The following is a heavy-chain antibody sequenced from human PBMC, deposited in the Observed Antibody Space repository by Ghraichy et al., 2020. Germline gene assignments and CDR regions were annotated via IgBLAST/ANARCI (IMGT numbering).Heavy chain of an antibody. CDR2: IWFDGSNK. CDR1: GFTFSSYG. Sequence: GGSLRLTFAASGFTFSSYGMHWVRQAPGKGLEWVAVIWFDGSNKYYADSVKGRFTISRDNSKNTLYLQMNSLRAEDTAVYYCAKIFNHYDSSGYFDNAFEIWGQGTMVTVSS. V-gene: IGHV3-33*06. CDR3: AKIFNHYDSSGYFDNAFEI. J-gene: IGHJ3*02. D-gene: IGHD3-22*01.